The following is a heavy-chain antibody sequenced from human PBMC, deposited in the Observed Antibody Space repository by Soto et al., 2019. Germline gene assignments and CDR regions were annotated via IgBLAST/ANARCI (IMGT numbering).Heavy chain of an antibody. CDR2: ISSDGTKK. D-gene: IGHD6-13*01. J-gene: IGHJ6*02. CDR1: GFALDAYA. CDR3: AKAVAAAYYYHYYGMDV. V-gene: IGHV3-30-3*01. Sequence: GGSLRLSCAASGFALDAYAMHWVRQAPGKGLEWVALISSDGTKKHLADSVKGRFTISRDNSKSFVYLQMKSVRGEDTAVYYCAKAVAAAYYYHYYGMDVWGQGTTVTVSS.